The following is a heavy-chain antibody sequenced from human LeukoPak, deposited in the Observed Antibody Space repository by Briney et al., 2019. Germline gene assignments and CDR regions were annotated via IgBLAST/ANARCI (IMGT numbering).Heavy chain of an antibody. J-gene: IGHJ5*02. V-gene: IGHV1-18*01. CDR2: ISAYNGDT. D-gene: IGHD3-22*01. CDR1: GYTFTSHG. CDR3: ARAPKLNDITMIMMFDP. Sequence: ASVKVSCKPSGYTFTSHGISWVRQAPGQGLEWMGWISAYNGDTNYAQKLQGRVTMTTDTSTSTAYMELRSLRSDDTAVYYCARAPKLNDITMIMMFDPWGQGTLVTVSS.